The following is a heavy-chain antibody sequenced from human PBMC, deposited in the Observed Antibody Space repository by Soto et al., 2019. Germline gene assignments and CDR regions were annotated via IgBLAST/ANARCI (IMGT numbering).Heavy chain of an antibody. V-gene: IGHV2-5*02. CDR1: GFSLTTSGVG. CDR3: ARRLQGRDFSPAFNY. Sequence: QITLKESGPTLVKPTQTLTLTCTFSGFSLTTSGVGVGWIRHPPGKALEWLAVIDWDDGKRYKPSLENRLSVTKDTSKNQVVLTMTNMDPVDSGTYYCARRLQGRDFSPAFNYWGQGALVTVSS. D-gene: IGHD3-3*01. CDR2: IDWDDGK. J-gene: IGHJ4*02.